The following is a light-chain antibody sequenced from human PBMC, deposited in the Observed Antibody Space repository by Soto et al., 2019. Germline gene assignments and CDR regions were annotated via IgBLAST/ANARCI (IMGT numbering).Light chain of an antibody. CDR3: QQRSVWPT. CDR2: DAS. V-gene: IGKV3-11*01. Sequence: IVLTQSPATLSLSPGERATLSCRASQSVSSYLAWYQQKGGQAPRLLIYDASSRAPGIPARFSGSGSGTDFTLIISCLEPEDFAVYYCQQRSVWPTFGGGTKVEIK. J-gene: IGKJ4*01. CDR1: QSVSSY.